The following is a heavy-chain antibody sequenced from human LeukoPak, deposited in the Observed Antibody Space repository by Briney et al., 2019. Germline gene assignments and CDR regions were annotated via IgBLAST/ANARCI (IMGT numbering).Heavy chain of an antibody. J-gene: IGHJ4*02. D-gene: IGHD5-12*01. CDR3: ARDRGPLDY. Sequence: GGSLRLSCVASGFTFSSYSMNWVRQAPGKGLEWVSYISSSSSTIYYADSVKGRFTISRDNAKNSLYLQMNSLTAEDTAVYYCARDRGPLDYRGQGTLVTVSS. CDR2: ISSSSSTI. V-gene: IGHV3-48*01. CDR1: GFTFSSYS.